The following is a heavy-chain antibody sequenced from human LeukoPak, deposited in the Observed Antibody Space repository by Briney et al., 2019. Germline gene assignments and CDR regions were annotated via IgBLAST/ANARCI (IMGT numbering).Heavy chain of an antibody. CDR3: AKSFCSGGFCYTTLAFDI. V-gene: IGHV3-23*01. J-gene: IGHJ3*02. CDR1: GFTFSSYA. CDR2: IRNSGDTT. Sequence: GPLRLSCAASGFTFSSYAMSWVRQAPGKGLEWVSSIRNSGDTTYYADSVKGRFSISRDNSKNTVSLQMNSLRAEDTAVYYCAKSFCSGGFCYTTLAFDIWGQGTMVTVSS. D-gene: IGHD2-8*02.